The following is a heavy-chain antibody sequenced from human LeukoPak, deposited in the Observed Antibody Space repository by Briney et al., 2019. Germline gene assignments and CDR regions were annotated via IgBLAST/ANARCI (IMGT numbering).Heavy chain of an antibody. Sequence: ASVKVSCKASGYTFTSYYIHWVRQATGQGLEWMGLINPSGGSTSHAQKFQGRVTMTRDTSTSTVYMELRSLRSEDTAVYYCAVAYSYGRDTFDIWGQGTMVTVSS. CDR2: INPSGGST. D-gene: IGHD5-18*01. J-gene: IGHJ3*02. CDR1: GYTFTSYY. CDR3: AVAYSYGRDTFDI. V-gene: IGHV1-46*01.